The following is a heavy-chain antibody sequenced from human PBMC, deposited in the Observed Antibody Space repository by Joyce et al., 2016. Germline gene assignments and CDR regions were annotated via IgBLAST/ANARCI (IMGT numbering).Heavy chain of an antibody. V-gene: IGHV2-5*02. CDR3: AHSVKRLFDF. CDR2: IYWDDDK. J-gene: IGHJ4*02. CDR1: GFSLSTDGVA. Sequence: QITLKESGPTLMKPTQTLTLTCTFSGFSLSTDGVAVGWIRQPPGKALEWLALIYWDDDKRYSPSLRSRLNITKDTSKNQVVLMMTNMDPVDTATYYCAHSVKRLFDFWGQGTLVTVSS.